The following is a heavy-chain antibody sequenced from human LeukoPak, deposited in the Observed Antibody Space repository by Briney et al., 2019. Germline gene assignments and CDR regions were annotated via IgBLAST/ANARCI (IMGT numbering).Heavy chain of an antibody. J-gene: IGHJ4*02. CDR2: ISGSDGST. Sequence: GGSLRLSCAASGFTFSSYVMSWVRQAPGKGLEWVSAISGSDGSTYYADSVKGRFSISRDNSKNTLYLQMNSLRAEDTAVYYCARGLIAAAGIGTHQFDYWGQGTLVTVSS. CDR3: ARGLIAAAGIGTHQFDY. CDR1: GFTFSSYV. V-gene: IGHV3-23*01. D-gene: IGHD6-13*01.